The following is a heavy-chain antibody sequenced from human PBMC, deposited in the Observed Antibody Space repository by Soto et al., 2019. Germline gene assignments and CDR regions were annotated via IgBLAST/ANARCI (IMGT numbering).Heavy chain of an antibody. Sequence: QVQLVGSGGGVVQPGRSLRLSCAASGFIFSGYAMHWVRQAPGKGLEWVAVISYDGNTQYYADSVKGRFTVSRDNSNNMLYVQMNHLRDEDTAMYYCAKETNAYEINFWGQGTLVSVS. D-gene: IGHD3-22*01. V-gene: IGHV3-30-3*01. CDR1: GFIFSGYA. CDR2: ISYDGNTQ. J-gene: IGHJ4*02. CDR3: AKETNAYEINF.